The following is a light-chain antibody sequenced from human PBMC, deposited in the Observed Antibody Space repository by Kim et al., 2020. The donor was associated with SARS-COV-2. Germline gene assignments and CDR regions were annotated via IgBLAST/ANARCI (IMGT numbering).Light chain of an antibody. V-gene: IGKV3-11*01. J-gene: IGKJ4*01. Sequence: DIVLTPSPATLSLSPGERATLSCRASQSVSSYLARYQQKPGLAPRLLIYGASNRATGIPARFSGSGSGTDFTLTISNLEPEDFAIYYCQQHNNWPLTFGGGTKVDIK. CDR2: GAS. CDR1: QSVSSY. CDR3: QQHNNWPLT.